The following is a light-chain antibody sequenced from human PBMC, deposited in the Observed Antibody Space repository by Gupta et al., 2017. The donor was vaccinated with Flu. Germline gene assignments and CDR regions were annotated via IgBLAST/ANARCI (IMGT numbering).Light chain of an antibody. J-gene: IGKJ1*01. CDR1: QSVSSY. CDR3: QQRSNWPPWT. Sequence: EIVLTQSPATLSLSPGERATLSCRASQSVSSYLAWYQQKPGQAPRLLIYDASNRDTGIPARFSGSGFGTDLTLTISSREQEEFAVYYCQQRSNWPPWTFGQGTKVEIK. V-gene: IGKV3-11*01. CDR2: DAS.